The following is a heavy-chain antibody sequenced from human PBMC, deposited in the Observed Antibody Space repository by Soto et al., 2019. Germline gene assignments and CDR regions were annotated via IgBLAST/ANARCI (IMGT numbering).Heavy chain of an antibody. V-gene: IGHV1-69*02. CDR1: GGTFSSYT. D-gene: IGHD6-13*01. Sequence: SVKVSCKASGGTFSSYTISWVRQAPGQGLEWMGRIIPILGIANYAQKFQGRVTITADKSTSTAYMELSSLRSEDTAVYYCAGGDSSPNYYYYYMDVWGKGTTVTVSS. CDR3: AGGDSSPNYYYYYMDV. J-gene: IGHJ6*03. CDR2: IIPILGIA.